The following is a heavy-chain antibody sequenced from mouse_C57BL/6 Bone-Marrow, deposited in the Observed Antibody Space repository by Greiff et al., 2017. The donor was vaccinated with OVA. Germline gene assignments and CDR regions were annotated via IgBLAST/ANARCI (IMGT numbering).Heavy chain of an antibody. Sequence: EVKLLESGGGLVQPGGSMKLSCVASGFTFSNYWMNWVRQSPEKGLEWVAQISFKSDNYATHYPVSVKGRFTIYRDNSKSVVYVQMNNLRAEDTGICYCTEVGCWGQGTTLTVSS. V-gene: IGHV6-3*01. CDR3: TEVGC. CDR2: ISFKSDNYAT. J-gene: IGHJ2*01. CDR1: GFTFSNYW.